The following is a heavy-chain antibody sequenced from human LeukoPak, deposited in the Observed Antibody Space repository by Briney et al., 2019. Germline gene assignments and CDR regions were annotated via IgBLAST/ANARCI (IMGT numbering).Heavy chain of an antibody. J-gene: IGHJ5*02. D-gene: IGHD5-18*01. CDR1: GYTFTSYG. CDR3: ARAADTANNWFDP. V-gene: IGHV1-69*13. CDR2: IIPIFGTA. Sequence: ASVKVSCKASGYTFTSYGISWVRQAPGQGLEWMGGIIPIFGTANYAQKFQGRVTITADESTSTAYMELSSLRSEDTAVYYCARAADTANNWFDPWGQGTLVTVSS.